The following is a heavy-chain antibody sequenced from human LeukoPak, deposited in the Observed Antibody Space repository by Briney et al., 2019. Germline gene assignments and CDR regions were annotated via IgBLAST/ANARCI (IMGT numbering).Heavy chain of an antibody. V-gene: IGHV1-18*01. J-gene: IGHJ4*02. CDR1: GYTFTSYG. CDR3: ARVAGSYPHFDY. D-gene: IGHD1-26*01. CDR2: ISVYNGNT. Sequence: ASVKVSCKASGYTFTSYGISWVRQAPGQGLEWMGWISVYNGNTNYAQKLQGRVTMTTDTSTSTAYMEPRSLRSDDTAVYYCARVAGSYPHFDYWGQGTLVTVSS.